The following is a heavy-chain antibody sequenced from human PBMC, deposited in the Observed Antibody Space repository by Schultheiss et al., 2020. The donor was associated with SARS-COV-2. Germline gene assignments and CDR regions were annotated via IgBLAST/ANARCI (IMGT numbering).Heavy chain of an antibody. V-gene: IGHV1-18*01. CDR1: GYTFTSYG. J-gene: IGHJ4*02. CDR3: ARGLPYSSSWYYGY. Sequence: ASVKVSCKASGYTFTSYGISWVRQAPGQGLEWMGGISAYNGNTNYAQKLQGRVTMTTDTSTSTAYMELRSLRSDDTAVYYCARGLPYSSSWYYGYWGQGTLVTVSS. CDR2: ISAYNGNT. D-gene: IGHD6-13*01.